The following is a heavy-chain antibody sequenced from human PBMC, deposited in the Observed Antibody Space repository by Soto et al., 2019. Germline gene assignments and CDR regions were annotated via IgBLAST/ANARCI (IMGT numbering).Heavy chain of an antibody. Sequence: GSLRLSCAASGFTFSSYWMHWVRQAPGKGLVWVSRINSDGSSTSYADSVKGRFTISRDNAKNTLYLQMNSLRAEDTAVYYCASGGGYYDFWSGNYYYYGMDVWGQGTTVTVSS. CDR2: INSDGSST. V-gene: IGHV3-74*01. CDR1: GFTFSSYW. CDR3: ASGGGYYDFWSGNYYYYGMDV. J-gene: IGHJ6*02. D-gene: IGHD3-3*01.